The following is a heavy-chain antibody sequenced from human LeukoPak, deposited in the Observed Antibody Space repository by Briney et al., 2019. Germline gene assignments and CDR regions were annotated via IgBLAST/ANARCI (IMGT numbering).Heavy chain of an antibody. Sequence: PSETLSLTCTVSGGSISSYYWSWIRQPAGEGLEWIGRIYTSGSTNYNPSLKSRVTMSVDTSKNQFSLKLSSVTAADTAVYYCARDSFIVVVPPYYWYFDLWGRGTLVTVSS. CDR3: ARDSFIVVVPPYYWYFDL. V-gene: IGHV4-4*07. CDR1: GGSISSYY. D-gene: IGHD2-2*01. CDR2: IYTSGST. J-gene: IGHJ2*01.